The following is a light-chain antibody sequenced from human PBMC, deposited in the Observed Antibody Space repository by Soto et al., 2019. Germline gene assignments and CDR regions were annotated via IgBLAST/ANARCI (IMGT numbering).Light chain of an antibody. Sequence: QSVLTQPPSVSGAPGQRVTISCTGTSSNIGADYGLQWYQQFPGTAPKLLIYADNIPPSGVPDRFSGSKSATSASLAITGLQSDDEADYYCQSYDRSLVGLVFGAGTQLTVL. CDR3: QSYDRSLVGLV. V-gene: IGLV1-40*01. CDR2: ADN. J-gene: IGLJ3*02. CDR1: SSNIGADYG.